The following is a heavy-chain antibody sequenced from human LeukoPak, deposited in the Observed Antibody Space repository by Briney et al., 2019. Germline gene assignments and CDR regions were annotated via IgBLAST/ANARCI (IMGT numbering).Heavy chain of an antibody. J-gene: IGHJ6*03. Sequence: SETLSLTCVVSGDSISSSHWWSWVRQAPGKGLEWLGEIYHSGNTNYNPSLKSRVAISLDKSSNHFSLKLSSVTAADTAVYYCARGFSSMWFGELLYGKGRYYYYMDVWGKGTTVTVSS. CDR2: IYHSGNT. V-gene: IGHV4/OR15-8*02. CDR1: GDSISSSHW. D-gene: IGHD3-10*01. CDR3: ARGFSSMWFGELLYGKGRYYYYMDV.